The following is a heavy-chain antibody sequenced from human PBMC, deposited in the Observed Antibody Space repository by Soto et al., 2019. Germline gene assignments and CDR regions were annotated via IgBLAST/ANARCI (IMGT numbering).Heavy chain of an antibody. Sequence: EVQLVESGGGLVKPGGSLRLSCAASGFTFSNAWMSWVRQAPGKGLEWVGRIKSKTDGGTTDYAAPVKGRFTISRDDSKNTLYLQMNSLKTEDTAVDYCTTTGYCSGGSCYLSGYYYYYMDVWGKGTTVTVSS. V-gene: IGHV3-15*01. CDR2: IKSKTDGGTT. D-gene: IGHD2-15*01. CDR3: TTTGYCSGGSCYLSGYYYYYMDV. J-gene: IGHJ6*03. CDR1: GFTFSNAW.